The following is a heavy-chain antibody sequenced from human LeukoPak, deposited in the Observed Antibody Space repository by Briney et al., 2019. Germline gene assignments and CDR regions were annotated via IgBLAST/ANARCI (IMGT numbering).Heavy chain of an antibody. D-gene: IGHD3-16*01. Sequence: SETLSLTCTVSGGSISSSSYYWGWIRQPPGKGLEWIGEINHSGSTNYNPSLKSRVTISVDTSKNQFSLKLSSVTAADTAVYYCARHPRLTFGGMIKYYYMDLWGKGTSVAVSS. V-gene: IGHV4-39*07. CDR1: GGSISSSSYY. CDR2: INHSGST. CDR3: ARHPRLTFGGMIKYYYMDL. J-gene: IGHJ6*03.